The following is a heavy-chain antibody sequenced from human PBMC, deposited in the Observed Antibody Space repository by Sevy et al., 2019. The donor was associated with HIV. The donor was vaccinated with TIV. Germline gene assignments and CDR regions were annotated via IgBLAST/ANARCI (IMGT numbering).Heavy chain of an antibody. CDR2: ISGSGGST. D-gene: IGHD3-22*01. V-gene: IGHV3-23*01. CDR3: AKSVTMMVVARTFDY. J-gene: IGHJ4*02. CDR1: GFTFSSYA. Sequence: GGSLRLSCAASGFTFSSYAMSWVRQAPGKGLEWVSAISGSGGSTYYANSVKGRFTISRDNSKNTPYLQKNSLRAEDTAVNNGAKSVTMMVVARTFDYWGQGTLDTVST.